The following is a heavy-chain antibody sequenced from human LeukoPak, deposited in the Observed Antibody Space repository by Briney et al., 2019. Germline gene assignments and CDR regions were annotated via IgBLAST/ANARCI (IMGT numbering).Heavy chain of an antibody. Sequence: SETLSLTCTVSGGSISNGGYYWTWIRQSPGKGLEWIGYIYHSGSTYYNPSLKSRVTISIDRSKNQFSLNVTSVTAADTAVYYCARGGIVLIPAAIRGYAYEIWGQGTMVTVSS. CDR3: ARGGIVLIPAAIRGYAYEI. CDR1: GGSISNGGYY. D-gene: IGHD2-2*01. V-gene: IGHV4-30-2*06. CDR2: IYHSGST. J-gene: IGHJ3*02.